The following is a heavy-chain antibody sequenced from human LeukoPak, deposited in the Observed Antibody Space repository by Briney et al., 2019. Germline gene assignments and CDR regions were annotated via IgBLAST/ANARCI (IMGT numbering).Heavy chain of an antibody. D-gene: IGHD6-13*01. CDR1: GFTFSSYG. J-gene: IGHJ5*02. V-gene: IGHV3-33*01. CDR2: IWYDGSNK. CDR3: ARDAQLRTIAAPYFDP. Sequence: GGSLRLSCAASGFTFSSYGMHWVRQAPGKGLEWVAVIWYDGSNKYYADSVKGRFTISRDNSKNTLYLQMNSLRAEDTAVYYCARDAQLRTIAAPYFDPWGQGTLVTVSS.